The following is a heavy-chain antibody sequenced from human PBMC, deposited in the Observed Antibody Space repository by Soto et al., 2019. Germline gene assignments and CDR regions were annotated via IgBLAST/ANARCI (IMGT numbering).Heavy chain of an antibody. J-gene: IGHJ3*02. V-gene: IGHV3-30*18. CDR1: GFTFSSFG. CDR3: AKRQYSGDYEENDAFHI. Sequence: QVQLVESGGCVVKPGRSLTLSCAASGFTFSSFGIHWVRQASGTGLEWVTFISFDGSFKYYADSVKGRFTISRDNSKNTVYLQMNSLRDEETAVDFCAKRQYSGDYEENDAFHIWARGTMVTVSS. CDR2: ISFDGSFK. D-gene: IGHD4-17*01.